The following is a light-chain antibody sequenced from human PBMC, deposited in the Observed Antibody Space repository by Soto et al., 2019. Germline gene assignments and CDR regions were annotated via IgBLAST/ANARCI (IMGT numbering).Light chain of an antibody. Sequence: DIQVTQSPSTLSASVGDRVTITCRASQNINNWLAWYQQKPGKAPKFLIHDASSFESGVPSRFSGSGSGTEFTLTISSLQPDDSTTYYCQQYSSYPLTFGQGTKLEIK. J-gene: IGKJ2*01. V-gene: IGKV1-5*01. CDR1: QNINNW. CDR3: QQYSSYPLT. CDR2: DAS.